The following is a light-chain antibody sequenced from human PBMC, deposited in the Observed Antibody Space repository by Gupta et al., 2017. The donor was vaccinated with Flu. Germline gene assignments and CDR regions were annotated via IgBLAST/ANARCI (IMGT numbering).Light chain of an antibody. V-gene: IGKV2D-29*01. CDR2: EGS. CDR3: RQSIHLPKT. Sequence: VMTQTPLSLSVSPGQPASISCKSDQSLLHRDGKHYLYWYLQKPGQPPRLLIYEGSNRGSGVPARFSGSGSGTDFTLKINRVEAEDVGTYYCRQSIHLPKTFGQGTKVEIK. CDR1: QSLLHRDGKHY. J-gene: IGKJ1*01.